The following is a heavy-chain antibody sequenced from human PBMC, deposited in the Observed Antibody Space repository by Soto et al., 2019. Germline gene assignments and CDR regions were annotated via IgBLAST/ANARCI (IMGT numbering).Heavy chain of an antibody. CDR3: ARDYEAAAGYFDY. CDR1: GFTVSSNY. Sequence: EVQLVETGGGLIQPGGSLRLSCAASGFTVSSNYMSWVRQAPGKGLEWVSVIYSGGSTYYADSVKGRFTISRDNSKNTLYLQMNSLRAEDTAVYYCARDYEAAAGYFDYWGQGTLVTVSS. V-gene: IGHV3-53*02. D-gene: IGHD6-13*01. J-gene: IGHJ4*02. CDR2: IYSGGST.